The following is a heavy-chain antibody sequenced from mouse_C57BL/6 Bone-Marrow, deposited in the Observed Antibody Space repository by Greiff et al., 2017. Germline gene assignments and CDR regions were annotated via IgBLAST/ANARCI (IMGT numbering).Heavy chain of an antibody. CDR3: ASAYAMDY. V-gene: IGHV5-17*01. Sequence: EVMLVESGGGLVKPGGSLKLSCAASGFTFSDYGMHWVRQAPGKGLEWVAYISSGSSTIYYADTVKGRFTISRDNAKNTLFLQMTSLRSEDTAMYYCASAYAMDYWGQGTSVTVSS. CDR2: ISSGSSTI. J-gene: IGHJ4*01. CDR1: GFTFSDYG.